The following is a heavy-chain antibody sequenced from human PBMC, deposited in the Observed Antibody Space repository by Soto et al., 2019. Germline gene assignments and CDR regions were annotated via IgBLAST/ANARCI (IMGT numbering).Heavy chain of an antibody. V-gene: IGHV4-4*02. J-gene: IGHJ5*02. CDR1: GGSISSSNW. Sequence: PSETLSLTCAVSGGSISSSNWWSWVRQPPGKGLEWIGEIYHSGSTNYNPSLKSRVTISVDKSKNQFSLKLSSVTAADTAVYYCARAAQQRWTYRNNWFDPWGQGTLVTVSS. CDR2: IYHSGST. D-gene: IGHD6-13*01. CDR3: ARAAQQRWTYRNNWFDP.